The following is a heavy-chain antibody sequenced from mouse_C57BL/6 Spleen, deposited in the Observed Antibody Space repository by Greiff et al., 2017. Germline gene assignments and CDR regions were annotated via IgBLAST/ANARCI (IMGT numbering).Heavy chain of an antibody. CDR2: ISDGGSYT. J-gene: IGHJ3*01. V-gene: IGHV5-4*01. Sequence: EVHLVESGGGLVKPGGSLKLSCAASGFTFSSYAMSWVRQTPEKRLEWVATISDGGSYTYYPDNVKGRFTISRDNAKNNLYLQMSHLKSEDTAMYYCARDENSNYVAWFAYWGQGTLVTVSA. CDR3: ARDENSNYVAWFAY. CDR1: GFTFSSYA. D-gene: IGHD2-5*01.